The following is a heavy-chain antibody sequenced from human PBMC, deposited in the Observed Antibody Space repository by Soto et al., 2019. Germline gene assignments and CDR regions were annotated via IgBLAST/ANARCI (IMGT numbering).Heavy chain of an antibody. CDR1: GFTFSSYA. Sequence: EVQLLESGGGLVQPGGSLRLSCAASGFTFSSYAMSWVRQAPGKGLEWVSAISGRGGSIYYADSVKGRFTISRDKSKNWLYLQMNSLRAEETAVYYCAKNGIYCSGGSCSLRSSWFDPWGQGTLVAVS. CDR3: AKNGIYCSGGSCSLRSSWFDP. J-gene: IGHJ5*02. D-gene: IGHD2-15*01. CDR2: ISGRGGSI. V-gene: IGHV3-23*01.